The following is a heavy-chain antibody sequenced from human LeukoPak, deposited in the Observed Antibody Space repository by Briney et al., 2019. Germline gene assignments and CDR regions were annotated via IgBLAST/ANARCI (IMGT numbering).Heavy chain of an antibody. CDR3: ATVIVVVPAAATTTEYFDY. V-gene: IGHV3-23*01. CDR2: ISGSGGST. D-gene: IGHD2-2*01. Sequence: GGSLRLSCAASGFTFSSCAMSWVRQAPGKGLEWVSAISGSGGSTYYADSVKGRFTISRDNSKNTLYLQMNSLRAEDTAVYYCATVIVVVPAAATTTEYFDYWGQGTLVTVSS. J-gene: IGHJ4*02. CDR1: GFTFSSCA.